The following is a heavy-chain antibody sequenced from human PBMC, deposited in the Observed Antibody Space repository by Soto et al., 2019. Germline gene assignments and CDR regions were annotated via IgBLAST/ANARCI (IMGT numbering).Heavy chain of an antibody. J-gene: IGHJ4*01. CDR1: GFTFSSYG. CDR3: ARGPYGDYVGIGLDY. D-gene: IGHD4-17*01. CDR2: IWYDGSNK. Sequence: QVQLVESGGGVVQPGRSLRLSCAASGFTFSSYGMHWVRQAPGKGLEWVAVIWYDGSNKYYADSVKGRFTISRDNSKNTLYLQMNSLRAEDTAVYYCARGPYGDYVGIGLDYWGQEPWSPSPQ. V-gene: IGHV3-33*01.